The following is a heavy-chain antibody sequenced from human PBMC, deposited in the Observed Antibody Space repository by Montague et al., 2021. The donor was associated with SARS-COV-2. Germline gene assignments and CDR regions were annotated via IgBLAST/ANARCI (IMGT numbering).Heavy chain of an antibody. CDR1: GFTFSSYA. V-gene: IGHV3-30-3*01. J-gene: IGHJ3*02. D-gene: IGHD1-26*01. CDR3: ARPSSGSYCHAFDI. CDR2: ISYDGSNK. Sequence: SLRLSFPASGFTFSSYAMHWVRQAPGKGLEWVAVISYDGSNKYYADSVKGRFTISRDNSKNTLYLQMNSLRAEDTAVYYCARPSSGSYCHAFDIWGQGTMVTVSS.